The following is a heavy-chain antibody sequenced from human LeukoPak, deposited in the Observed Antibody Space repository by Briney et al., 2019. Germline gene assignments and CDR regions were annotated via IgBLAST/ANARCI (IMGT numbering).Heavy chain of an antibody. V-gene: IGHV4-39*01. Sequence: SETLSLTCAVSGASISGSNYYWAWIRQPPGKGLEWIGTIHHSGRTYYNPSLKTRVTMSVDTSKNQFSLNMTSVTAAHTAVYYCVTAVTTSSRDAFDIWGQGAMVIVS. CDR3: VTAVTTSSRDAFDI. J-gene: IGHJ3*02. CDR2: IHHSGRT. D-gene: IGHD4-17*01. CDR1: GASISGSNYY.